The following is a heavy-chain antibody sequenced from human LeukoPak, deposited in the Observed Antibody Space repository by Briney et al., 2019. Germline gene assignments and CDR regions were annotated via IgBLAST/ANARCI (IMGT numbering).Heavy chain of an antibody. Sequence: GASVKVSCKASGYTFTSYGISWVRQAPGQGLEWMGWISAYNGNTNYAQKLQGRVTMTTDTSTSTAYMELRSLRSDDTAVYYCASEGGIAVAGTMGYWGQGTLVTVSS. CDR3: ASEGGIAVAGTMGY. CDR2: ISAYNGNT. CDR1: GYTFTSYG. J-gene: IGHJ4*02. V-gene: IGHV1-18*01. D-gene: IGHD6-19*01.